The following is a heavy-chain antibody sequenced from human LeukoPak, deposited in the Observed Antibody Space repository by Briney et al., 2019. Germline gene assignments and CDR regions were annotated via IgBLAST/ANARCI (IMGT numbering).Heavy chain of an antibody. CDR2: IYYTGST. J-gene: IGHJ4*02. CDR1: GVSIRSYY. Sequence: PSETLSLTCIASGVSIRSYYWSWIRQPPGKGLEWIGYIYYTGSTSYNPSLKSRVTMSLDTSKNQFSLKLSSVTAADTAVYYCANYDGAPRYWGQGTLVTVSS. CDR3: ANYDGAPRY. V-gene: IGHV4-59*08. D-gene: IGHD3-22*01.